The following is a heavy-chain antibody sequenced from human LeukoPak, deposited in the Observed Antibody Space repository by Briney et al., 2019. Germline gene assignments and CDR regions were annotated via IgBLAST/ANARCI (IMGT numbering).Heavy chain of an antibody. D-gene: IGHD5-12*01. V-gene: IGHV3-23*01. CDR1: GFTFSSYA. Sequence: PGGSLRLSCVASGFTFSSYAMTWVRQAPGKGLEWVSGITSSGASAYYAASVKGRFTVSRDNSENTLYLQINNLSAEDSGTYYCVKDEDLYSPTWCLFEDWGQGTLVTVSS. CDR3: VKDEDLYSPTWCLFED. J-gene: IGHJ4*02. CDR2: ITSSGASA.